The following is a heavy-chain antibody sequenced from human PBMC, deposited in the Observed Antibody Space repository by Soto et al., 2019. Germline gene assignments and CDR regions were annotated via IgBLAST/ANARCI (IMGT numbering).Heavy chain of an antibody. D-gene: IGHD2-2*03. CDR3: SADHPHTAIGWPV. Sequence: PSVNVSCKASGFDFGSFGIQFLRQTRGRGLEWIGWIVVASGRTNYARQFQGRVAFSRDMSSTTAYMDLYDLKSDDTAVYFCSADHPHTAIGWPVWGQGTTVTVSS. CDR1: GFDFGSFG. V-gene: IGHV1-58*02. CDR2: IVVASGRT. J-gene: IGHJ6*02.